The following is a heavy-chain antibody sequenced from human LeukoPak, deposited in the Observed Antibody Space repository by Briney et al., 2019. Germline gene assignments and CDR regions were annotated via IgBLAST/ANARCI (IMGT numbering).Heavy chain of an antibody. V-gene: IGHV1-46*01. D-gene: IGHD2-15*01. CDR1: GYTFTSYY. CDR3: LVLGYCSGGSSPPRASDI. CDR2: INPSGGST. Sequence: ASVKVSCKASGYTFTSYYMHWVRQAPGQGLEWMGIINPSGGSTSYAQKFQGRVTMTMDTSTSTVYMELSSLRYEDTAVYYCLVLGYCSGGSSPPRASDIWGQGTMVTVSS. J-gene: IGHJ3*02.